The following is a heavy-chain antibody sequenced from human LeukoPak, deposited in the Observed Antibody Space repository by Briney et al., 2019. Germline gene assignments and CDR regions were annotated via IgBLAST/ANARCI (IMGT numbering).Heavy chain of an antibody. CDR2: IYSGGST. V-gene: IGHV3-66*01. CDR3: ARDHIVGATNPSYHYYGMDV. J-gene: IGHJ6*02. CDR1: GFIVSIYY. Sequence: GGSLRLSCSASGFIVSIYYMNWVRQAPGKGLERVSVIYSGGSTAYADSVKGRFAISRDESKNTLHLQMNDLRAEDTAVYYCARDHIVGATNPSYHYYGMDVWGQGTTVTVSS. D-gene: IGHD1-26*01.